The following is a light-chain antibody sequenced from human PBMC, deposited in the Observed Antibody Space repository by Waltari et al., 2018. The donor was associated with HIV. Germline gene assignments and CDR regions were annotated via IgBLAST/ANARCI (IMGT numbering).Light chain of an antibody. CDR3: SSYTSSSTQLV. CDR1: SSDVGGYNY. CDR2: EVS. J-gene: IGLJ3*02. V-gene: IGLV2-14*01. Sequence: QSALTQPASVSGSPGQSITISCTGPSSDVGGYNYVSWYQQHPGKAPKLMIYEVSNRPSGVSNRFSGSKSGNTASLTISGLQAEDEADYYCSSYTSSSTQLVFGGGTKLTVL.